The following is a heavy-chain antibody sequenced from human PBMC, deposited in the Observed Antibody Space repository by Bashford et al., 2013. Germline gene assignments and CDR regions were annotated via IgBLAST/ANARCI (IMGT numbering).Heavy chain of an antibody. CDR1: GASINSGGYY. D-gene: IGHD2/OR15-2a*01. Sequence: SETLSLTCAVSGASINSGGYYWAWIRQSPGGAVEWIGYIYSSGVTYSNPSLKSRLSLSIDTSKSHFSLNLNSVTAADTAVYYCARFQTPRLLSTHPFFDQWGQGSLVTVSS. V-gene: IGHV4-31*11. CDR3: ARFQTPRLLSTHPFFDQ. J-gene: IGHJ4*02. CDR2: IYSSGVT.